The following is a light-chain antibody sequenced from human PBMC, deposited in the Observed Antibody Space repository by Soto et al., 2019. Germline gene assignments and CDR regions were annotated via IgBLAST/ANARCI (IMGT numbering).Light chain of an antibody. CDR2: DSS. V-gene: IGKV1-33*01. Sequence: DIQMTQSPSSLSASVGDRVTITCQASQDISNYLNWYQQKPGKAPKLLIYDSSNLETGDPSRFSGSGFWTYFTFTISSLQPEDIATYYCQQYDYLPLTFGGGTKVDIK. CDR3: QQYDYLPLT. CDR1: QDISNY. J-gene: IGKJ4*01.